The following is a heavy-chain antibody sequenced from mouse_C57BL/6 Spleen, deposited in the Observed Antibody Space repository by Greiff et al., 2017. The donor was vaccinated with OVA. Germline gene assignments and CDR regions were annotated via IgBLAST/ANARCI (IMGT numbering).Heavy chain of an antibody. CDR2: ISSGSSTI. Sequence: DVKLVESGGGLVKPGGSLKLSCAASGFTFSDYGMHWVRQAPEKGLEWVAYISSGSSTIYYADTVKGRFTISRDNAKNTLFLQMTSLRSEDTAMYYCARSGLQAWFAYWGQGTLVTVSA. J-gene: IGHJ3*01. CDR1: GFTFSDYG. D-gene: IGHD1-3*01. CDR3: ARSGLQAWFAY. V-gene: IGHV5-17*01.